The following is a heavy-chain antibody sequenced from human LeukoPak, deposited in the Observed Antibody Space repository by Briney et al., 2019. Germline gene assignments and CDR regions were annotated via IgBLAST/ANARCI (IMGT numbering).Heavy chain of an antibody. CDR3: AREREEGFDY. J-gene: IGHJ4*02. Sequence: GGSLRLSCAASGFTFSSYWMHWVRQAPGKGLVWVARIKSDGSSTNYADSVKGRFTISRDNAKNTLYVQMNSLRAEDTAVYYCAREREEGFDYWGQGTLVTVSS. CDR1: GFTFSSYW. CDR2: IKSDGSST. V-gene: IGHV3-74*01.